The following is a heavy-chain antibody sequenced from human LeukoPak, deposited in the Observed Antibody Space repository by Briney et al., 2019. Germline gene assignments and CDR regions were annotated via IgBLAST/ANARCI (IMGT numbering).Heavy chain of an antibody. CDR2: ISGSGGST. Sequence: GGSLRLSCAASGFTFSSYDMSWVRQAPGKGLEWVSAISGSGGSTYYADSVKGRFTISRDNSKNTLYLQMNSLRAEDTAVYYCAKDRGVWYYFDYWGQGTLVTVSS. V-gene: IGHV3-23*01. J-gene: IGHJ4*02. CDR3: AKDRGVWYYFDY. D-gene: IGHD2-21*02. CDR1: GFTFSSYD.